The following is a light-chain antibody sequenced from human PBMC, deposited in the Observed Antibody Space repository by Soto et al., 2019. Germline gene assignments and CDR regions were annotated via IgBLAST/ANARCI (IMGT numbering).Light chain of an antibody. Sequence: QSALTQPASVSGSPGQAITISCTGTNSNVGTYNFVSWYQQHPGRPPKLIIYDVNKRPSGVSDRFFGSKSGNTASLTISGLRAEDEGDYFCSSYAGSNTLVFGGGTKVTVL. CDR1: NSNVGTYNF. V-gene: IGLV2-23*02. CDR2: DVN. J-gene: IGLJ3*02. CDR3: SSYAGSNTLV.